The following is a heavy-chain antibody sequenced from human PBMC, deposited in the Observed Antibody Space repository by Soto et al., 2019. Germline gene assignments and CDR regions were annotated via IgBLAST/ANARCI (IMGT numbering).Heavy chain of an antibody. V-gene: IGHV1-18*01. CDR3: ARGDNGSGYVVY. Sequence: GASVKVSCKTSGYVFTAYGVNWVRQAPGQGLEWMGWISGYNGNTNYPQKFQGRVTMTTDTSRSTAYMELRSLTREDTAVYYCARGDNGSGYVVYWGQGTLVTVSS. CDR1: GYVFTAYG. CDR2: ISGYNGNT. D-gene: IGHD3-3*01. J-gene: IGHJ4*02.